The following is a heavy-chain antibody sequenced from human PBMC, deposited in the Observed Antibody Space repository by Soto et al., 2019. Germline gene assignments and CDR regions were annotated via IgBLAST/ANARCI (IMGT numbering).Heavy chain of an antibody. J-gene: IGHJ3*01. V-gene: IGHV1-69*01. D-gene: IGHD3-10*01. CDR2: FIPIFRTL. CDR3: VRDRRIXYSXXHXXXVASDYEV. Sequence: QVQLIQSEAEVKKPGSSVRVSCTASGGIFGSHGXXXVRXXXXQRLXWVGGFIPIFRTLTYTEKFQARVRIAADESTNTVYLDLSSLTSEDTAVYYCVRDRRIXYSXXHXXXVASDYEVWGQGTMVSVSS. CDR1: GGIFGSHG.